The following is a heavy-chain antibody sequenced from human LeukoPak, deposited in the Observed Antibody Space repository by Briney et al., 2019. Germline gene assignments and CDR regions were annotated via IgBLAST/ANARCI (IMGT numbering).Heavy chain of an antibody. V-gene: IGHV4-39*01. Sequence: PSETLSLTCTVSGGSISSSSYYWGWIRQPPGKGLEWIGSIYYSGSTYYNPSLKSRVTISVDTSKNQFSLKLSSVTAADTAVYYCARHFIPGGFGEITYSNWFDPWGQGTLVTVSS. CDR1: GGSISSSSYY. CDR3: ARHFIPGGFGEITYSNWFDP. J-gene: IGHJ5*02. CDR2: IYYSGST. D-gene: IGHD3-10*01.